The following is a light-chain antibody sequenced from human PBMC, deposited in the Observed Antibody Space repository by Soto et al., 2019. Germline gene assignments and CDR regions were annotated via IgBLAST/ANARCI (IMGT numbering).Light chain of an antibody. CDR3: GAWDDRLTAYV. V-gene: IGLV1-40*01. J-gene: IGLJ1*01. Sequence: QSVLTQPPSVSGAPGQRVTISCSGTSSNIGADYDVHWYQQLPGTAPKLLIFDYSIRPSGVPDRFSASKSGTSASLAITGLQAEDEADYYCGAWDDRLTAYVFGSGTKVTVL. CDR1: SSNIGADYD. CDR2: DYS.